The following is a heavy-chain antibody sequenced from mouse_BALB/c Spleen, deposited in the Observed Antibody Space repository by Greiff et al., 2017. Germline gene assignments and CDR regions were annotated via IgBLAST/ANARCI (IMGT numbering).Heavy chain of an antibody. Sequence: VQLQQSGAELARPGASVKLSCKASGYTFTSYWMQWVKQRPGQGLEWIGAIYPGDGDTRYTQKFKGKATLTADKSSSTAYMQLSSLASEDSAVYYCARTYGNSYWYFDVWGAGTTVTVSS. CDR2: IYPGDGDT. J-gene: IGHJ1*01. CDR3: ARTYGNSYWYFDV. D-gene: IGHD2-1*01. CDR1: GYTFTSYW. V-gene: IGHV1-87*01.